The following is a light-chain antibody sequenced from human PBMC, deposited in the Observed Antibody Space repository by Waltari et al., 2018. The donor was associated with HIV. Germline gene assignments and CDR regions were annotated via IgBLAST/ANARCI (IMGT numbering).Light chain of an antibody. CDR3: CAYAAGHVSYV. V-gene: IGLV2-11*01. CDR1: TSAVRYYNY. J-gene: IGLJ1*01. Sequence: QSALTQPPSVSGSPGQSVTISCTGTTSAVRYYNYVSWYQQYPGNAPKLIIFDVNHLPSGVPERFSGSKSGNTASLTISGLQTADEADYFCCAYAAGHVSYVFGNGTAVAVL. CDR2: DVN.